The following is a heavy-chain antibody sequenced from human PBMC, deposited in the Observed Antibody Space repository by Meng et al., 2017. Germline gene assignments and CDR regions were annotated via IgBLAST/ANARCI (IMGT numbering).Heavy chain of an antibody. CDR2: ISAYNGNT. D-gene: IGHD2-15*01. V-gene: IGHV1-18*01. Sequence: ASVKVSCKASGYTFTSYGISWVRQAPGQGLEWMGWISAYNGNTNYAQKLQGRVTMTTDTSTSTAYMELRSLRSDDTALYYCAFRSSAVKSVDNWGQGTLVTVSS. CDR3: AFRSSAVKSVDN. CDR1: GYTFTSYG. J-gene: IGHJ4*02.